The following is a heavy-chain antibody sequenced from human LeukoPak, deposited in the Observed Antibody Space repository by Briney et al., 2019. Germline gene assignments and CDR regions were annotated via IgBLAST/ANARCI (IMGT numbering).Heavy chain of an antibody. CDR2: ISSSSSYI. J-gene: IGHJ3*02. D-gene: IGHD1-20*01. Sequence: GGSLRLSCAASGFTFSSYSMNWVRQAPGKGLEWVSSISSSSSYIYYADSVKGRFTISRDNAKNSLYLQMNSLRAEDTAVYYCARGITGTTNAFDIWGQGAMVTVSS. CDR1: GFTFSSYS. CDR3: ARGITGTTNAFDI. V-gene: IGHV3-21*01.